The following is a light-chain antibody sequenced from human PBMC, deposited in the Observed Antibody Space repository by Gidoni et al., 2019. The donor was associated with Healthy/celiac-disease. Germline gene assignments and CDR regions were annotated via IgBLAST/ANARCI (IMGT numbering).Light chain of an antibody. V-gene: IGKV1-39*01. CDR2: AAS. CDR3: QQSYSTPRT. CDR1: QSISSY. J-gene: IGKJ1*01. Sequence: DIQITQSPSSLSASVGDRVTITCRASQSISSYLTWYQQKPGKAPKLLIYAASSLHSGVPSRFSGSGSGTAFTLPISSLQPEDFATYYCQQSYSTPRTFGQGTKVEIK.